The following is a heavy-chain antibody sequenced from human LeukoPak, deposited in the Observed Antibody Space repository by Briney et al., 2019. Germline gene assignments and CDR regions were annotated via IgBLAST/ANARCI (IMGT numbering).Heavy chain of an antibody. J-gene: IGHJ4*02. CDR1: GGSVSDSY. CDR2: IYHSGST. CDR3: ARVYRDSSGYYTFDY. Sequence: SGTLSLTCTVSGGSVSDSYWSWIRQPPGKGLEWIGYIYHSGSTYYNPSLKSRVTISVDRSKNQFSLKLSSVTAADTAVYYCARVYRDSSGYYTFDYWGQGTLVTVSS. V-gene: IGHV4-30-2*01. D-gene: IGHD3-22*01.